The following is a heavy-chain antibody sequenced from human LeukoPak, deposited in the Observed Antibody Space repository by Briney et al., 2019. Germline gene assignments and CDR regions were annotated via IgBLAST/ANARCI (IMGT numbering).Heavy chain of an antibody. CDR1: GFTVSSNY. CDR3: ARDSHYDFWSGYYYYYGMDV. D-gene: IGHD3-3*01. V-gene: IGHV3-53*01. CDR2: INSGGST. J-gene: IGHJ6*02. Sequence: GGSLRLSCAASGFTVSSNYMSWVRQAPGKGLEWVSVINSGGSTYYADSVKGRFTISRDNSKNTLYLQMNSLRAEDTAVYYCARDSHYDFWSGYYYYYGMDVWGQGTTVTVSS.